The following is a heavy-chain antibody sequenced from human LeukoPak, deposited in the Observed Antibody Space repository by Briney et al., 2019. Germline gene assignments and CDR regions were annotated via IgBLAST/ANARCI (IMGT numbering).Heavy chain of an antibody. Sequence: SETLSLTCTVSGGSIGSGSYYWSWIRQPAGKGLEWIGRIYTSGSTNYNPSLKSRVTISVDTSKNQFSLKLSSVTAADTVVYYCAGEWLGPIDYWGQGTLVTVSS. CDR2: IYTSGST. CDR1: GGSIGSGSYY. V-gene: IGHV4-61*02. D-gene: IGHD6-19*01. CDR3: AGEWLGPIDY. J-gene: IGHJ4*02.